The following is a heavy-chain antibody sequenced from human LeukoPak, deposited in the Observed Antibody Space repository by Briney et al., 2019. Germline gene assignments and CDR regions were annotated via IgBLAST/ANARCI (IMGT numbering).Heavy chain of an antibody. V-gene: IGHV3-23*01. CDR3: AKDPEGGYYFPEYFQY. CDR2: SRGSGGGK. D-gene: IGHD1-26*01. J-gene: IGHJ1*01. Sequence: VGRLRLSCTASGFTFSTDATSWVRQAPGQGLGWGSRSRGSGGGKYHADSVKCQHTISRDNSKNTLYLEMNRLRAEDTAVYYCAKDPEGGYYFPEYFQYWVQATMAGVCS. CDR1: GFTFSTDA.